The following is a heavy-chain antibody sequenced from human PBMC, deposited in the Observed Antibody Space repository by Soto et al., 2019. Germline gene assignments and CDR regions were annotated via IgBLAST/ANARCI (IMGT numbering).Heavy chain of an antibody. CDR1: GGTFSSYA. CDR3: ARSQGSSTSLEIYYYYYYGMDV. Sequence: QVQLVQSGAEVKKPGSSVKVSCKASGGTFSSYAISWVRQAPGQGLAWMGGIIPISDTTNYAQKFQGRVTITADESTSTAYMELSSLRSEVTAVYYCARSQGSSTSLEIYYYYYYGMDVWGQGTTVTVSS. J-gene: IGHJ6*02. V-gene: IGHV1-69*01. D-gene: IGHD2-2*01. CDR2: IIPISDTT.